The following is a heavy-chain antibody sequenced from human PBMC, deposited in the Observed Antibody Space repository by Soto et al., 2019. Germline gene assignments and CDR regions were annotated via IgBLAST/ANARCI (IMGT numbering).Heavy chain of an antibody. CDR2: ISGSGGST. V-gene: IGHV3-23*01. Sequence: GGSLRLSCAASGFTFSSYAMSWVRQAPGKGLEWVSAISGSGGSTYYADSVKGRFTISRDNSKNTLYLQMNSLRAEDTAVYYCMDYGDYEYYYYGMDVWGQGTTVTVSS. CDR3: MDYGDYEYYYYGMDV. D-gene: IGHD4-17*01. CDR1: GFTFSSYA. J-gene: IGHJ6*02.